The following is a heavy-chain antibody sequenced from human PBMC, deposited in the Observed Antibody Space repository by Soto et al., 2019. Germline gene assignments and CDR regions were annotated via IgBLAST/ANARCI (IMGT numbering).Heavy chain of an antibody. V-gene: IGHV3-74*01. D-gene: IGHD2-21*01. CDR2: INHDASSS. CDR1: GFTFSSYW. Sequence: GGSLRLSCVASGFTFSSYWMNWVRQVPGKGLVWVSRINHDASSSAYADSVKGRFTISRDNAKNTVYLQMNSLRAEDTAIYYCTSRVPYYGSLDQSDYWGQGTLVTVSS. CDR3: TSRVPYYGSLDQSDY. J-gene: IGHJ4*02.